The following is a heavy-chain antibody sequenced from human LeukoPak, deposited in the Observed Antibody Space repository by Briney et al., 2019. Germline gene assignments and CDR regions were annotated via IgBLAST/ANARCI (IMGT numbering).Heavy chain of an antibody. D-gene: IGHD5-12*01. CDR3: ARQAYSGYVGRGAFDY. V-gene: IGHV5-51*01. CDR1: GYSFTSYW. CDR2: IYPGDSDT. J-gene: IGHJ4*02. Sequence: KPGESLKISCKVSGYSFTSYWIGRVRQMPGKGLEWMGIIYPGDSDTRYSPSFQGQVTISADKSISTAYLQWSSLKASDTAMYYCARQAYSGYVGRGAFDYWGQGTLVTVSS.